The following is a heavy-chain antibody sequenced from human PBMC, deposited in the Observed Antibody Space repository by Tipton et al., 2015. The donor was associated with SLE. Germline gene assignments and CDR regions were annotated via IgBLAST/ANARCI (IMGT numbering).Heavy chain of an antibody. V-gene: IGHV4-61*09. CDR1: GGSISSGSYY. J-gene: IGHJ6*02. CDR2: IYTSGST. CDR3: ARHASYYYGMDV. Sequence: TLSLTCTVSGGSISSGSYYWSWIRQPAGKGLEWIGHIYTSGSTNYNPSLKSRVTISVDTSKNQFSLKLSSVTAADTAVYYCARHASYYYGMDVWGQGTTVTVSS.